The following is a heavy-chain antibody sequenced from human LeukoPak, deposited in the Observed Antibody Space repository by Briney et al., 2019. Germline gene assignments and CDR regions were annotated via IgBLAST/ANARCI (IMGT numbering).Heavy chain of an antibody. Sequence: SETLSLTCTVSGGSIRSYYWSWIRQPPGKGLEWIAYISDSENNSYNPSLQSRVTTSVDTSKNQFSLKLSSVTAADTAVYYCARDRGSGSYDYYYGMDVWGQGTTVTVSS. CDR2: ISDSENN. D-gene: IGHD3-10*01. V-gene: IGHV4-59*01. CDR3: ARDRGSGSYDYYYGMDV. J-gene: IGHJ6*02. CDR1: GGSIRSYY.